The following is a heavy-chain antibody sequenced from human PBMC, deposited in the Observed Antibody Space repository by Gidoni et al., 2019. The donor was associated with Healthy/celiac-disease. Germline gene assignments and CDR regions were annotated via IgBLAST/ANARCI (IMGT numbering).Heavy chain of an antibody. J-gene: IGHJ5*02. CDR1: GFTFSSYW. Sequence: EVQLVESGGGLVQPGGSLRLSCAASGFTFSSYWMSWVRQAPGKGLEWGANIKQDGSEKYYVDSVKGRFTISRDNAKNSLYLQMNSLRAEDTAVYDCARDQEITMAPKNVGFDPWGQGTLVTVSS. D-gene: IGHD3-10*01. CDR3: ARDQEITMAPKNVGFDP. V-gene: IGHV3-7*01. CDR2: IKQDGSEK.